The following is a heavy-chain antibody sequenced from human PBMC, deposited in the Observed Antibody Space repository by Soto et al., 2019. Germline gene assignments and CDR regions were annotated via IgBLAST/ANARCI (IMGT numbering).Heavy chain of an antibody. CDR2: ISAFNGNT. Sequence: QVQLVQSGAEVKKSGASVKVSCKASGYTFTTYDISWVRQARGQGLEWMGWISAFNGNTNYAQKLQGRVTMTTDTSTSTAYMELRSLRSDDTAVYYCARAVSHFYHYYYMDVWGKGTTVTVSS. J-gene: IGHJ6*03. V-gene: IGHV1-18*01. CDR1: GYTFTTYD. CDR3: ARAVSHFYHYYYMDV. D-gene: IGHD2-8*01.